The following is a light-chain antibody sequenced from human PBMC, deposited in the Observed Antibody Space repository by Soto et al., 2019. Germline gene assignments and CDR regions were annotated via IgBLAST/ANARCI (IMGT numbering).Light chain of an antibody. CDR1: TGAVTSGHY. Sequence: QAVVTQEPSLTVSPGGTVTLTCGSSTGAVTSGHYPYWFQQKPGRAPRTLIYDTSNKHSWTPARFSGSLLGGKAALTLSGAQPEDEAEYYCLLAYNGVRIFGGGTKLTVL. V-gene: IGLV7-46*01. J-gene: IGLJ2*01. CDR2: DTS. CDR3: LLAYNGVRI.